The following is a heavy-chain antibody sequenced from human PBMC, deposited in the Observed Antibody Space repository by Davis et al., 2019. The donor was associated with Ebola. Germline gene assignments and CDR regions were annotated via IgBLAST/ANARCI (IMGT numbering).Heavy chain of an antibody. V-gene: IGHV4-34*01. J-gene: IGHJ5*02. D-gene: IGHD3-16*01. CDR1: GGSFSGYY. Sequence: PSETLSLTCAVYGGSFSGYYWSWIRQPPGKGLEWIGEINHSGSTNYNPSLKSRVTISVDTSKNQFSLKLRSVTAADTAVYYCARDRDWGWFDPWGQGTLVTVSS. CDR3: ARDRDWGWFDP. CDR2: INHSGST.